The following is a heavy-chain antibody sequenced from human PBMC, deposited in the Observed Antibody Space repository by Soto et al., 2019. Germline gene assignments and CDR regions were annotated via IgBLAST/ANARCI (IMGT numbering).Heavy chain of an antibody. Sequence: SGTLSLTCTVSGGSIRNYFWTWIRQPAGKGLEWIGRIYSSGNTVYNASLKSRVTMSIDMSKNQFSLKLSSMTAADTAVYYCVRDVESPGISGSWGAFDIWGQGTVVTVSS. V-gene: IGHV4-4*07. CDR1: GGSIRNYF. J-gene: IGHJ3*02. D-gene: IGHD1-20*01. CDR2: IYSSGNT. CDR3: VRDVESPGISGSWGAFDI.